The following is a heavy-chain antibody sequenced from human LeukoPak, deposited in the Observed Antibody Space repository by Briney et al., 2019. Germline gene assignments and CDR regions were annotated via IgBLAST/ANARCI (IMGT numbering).Heavy chain of an antibody. D-gene: IGHD3-22*01. Sequence: SETLSLTCAVYGGSFSGYYWSWMRQPPGKGLEWIGEINHSGSTNYNPSLKSRVTISVDTSKNQFSLKLSSVTAVDTAEYYCGKFVGGNYYDSSGYADYWGQGTLVTVSS. CDR2: INHSGST. CDR1: GGSFSGYY. J-gene: IGHJ4*02. CDR3: GKFVGGNYYDSSGYADY. V-gene: IGHV4-34*01.